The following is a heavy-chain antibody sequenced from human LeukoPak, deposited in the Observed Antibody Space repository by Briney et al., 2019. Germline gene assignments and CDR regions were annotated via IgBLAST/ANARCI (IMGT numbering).Heavy chain of an antibody. CDR1: NGLICRYY. CDR2: IYYSGST. J-gene: IGHJ4*02. CDR3: ARGGVHFDY. D-gene: IGHD2-8*01. Sequence: SVPLSLTCSVWNGLICRYYVLWTRRPRVKGLEWLGYIYYSGSTNYNPSLKGRVTISVDTSKNQFSLKLSSVNAADPPVYYCARGGVHFDYWGEGTLVTVSS. V-gene: IGHV4-59*07.